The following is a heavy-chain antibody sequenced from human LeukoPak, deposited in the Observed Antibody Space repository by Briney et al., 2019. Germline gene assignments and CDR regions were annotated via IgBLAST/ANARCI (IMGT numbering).Heavy chain of an antibody. Sequence: GGSLRLSCAASGFGFGDYWMSWVRQAPGKGLEWVANINGDESDIYYVDSVKGRFTISRDNAKNSLHLQMNSLRVEETAVYYCVRDGDLTPAVPFDYWGQGTLVTVSS. J-gene: IGHJ4*02. CDR2: INGDESDI. D-gene: IGHD6-25*01. CDR1: GFGFGDYW. V-gene: IGHV3-7*01. CDR3: VRDGDLTPAVPFDY.